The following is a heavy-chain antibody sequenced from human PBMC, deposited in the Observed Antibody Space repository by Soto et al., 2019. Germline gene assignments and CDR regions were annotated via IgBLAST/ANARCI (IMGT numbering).Heavy chain of an antibody. Sequence: SETLSLTCTVSGGSISSYYWSWIRQPPGKGLEWIGYIYYSGSTNYNPSLKSRVTISVDTSKNQFSLKLSSVTAADTAVYYCERAEDPWIPTFGFDIWGQGTMVTVSS. V-gene: IGHV4-59*01. CDR2: IYYSGST. CDR1: GGSISSYY. CDR3: ERAEDPWIPTFGFDI. D-gene: IGHD1-1*01. J-gene: IGHJ3*02.